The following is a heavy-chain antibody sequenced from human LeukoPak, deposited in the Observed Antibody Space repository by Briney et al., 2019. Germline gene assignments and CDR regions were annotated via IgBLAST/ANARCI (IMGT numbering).Heavy chain of an antibody. CDR3: ARGRTLVLSYFQH. D-gene: IGHD6-13*01. CDR2: INHSGST. CDR1: GGSFSGYY. V-gene: IGHV4-34*01. J-gene: IGHJ1*01. Sequence: PSETLSLTCAVYGGSFSGYYWSWIRQPPGKGLEWIGEINHSGSTNYNPSLKSRVTISVDTSKNQFSPKLSSVTAADTAVYYCARGRTLVLSYFQHWGQGTLVTVSS.